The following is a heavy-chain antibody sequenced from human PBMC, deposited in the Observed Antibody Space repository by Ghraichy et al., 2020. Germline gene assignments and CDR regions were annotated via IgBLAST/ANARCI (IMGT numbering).Heavy chain of an antibody. CDR2: INHSGST. V-gene: IGHV4-34*01. D-gene: IGHD6-6*01. J-gene: IGHJ4*02. CDR3: ARRRAFSSSSIDY. CDR1: GGSFSGYY. Sequence: SETLSLTCAVYGGSFSGYYWSWIRQPPGKGLEWIGEINHSGSTNYNPSLKSRVTISVDTSKNQFSLKLSSVTAADTAVYYCARRRAFSSSSIDYWGQGTLVTVSS.